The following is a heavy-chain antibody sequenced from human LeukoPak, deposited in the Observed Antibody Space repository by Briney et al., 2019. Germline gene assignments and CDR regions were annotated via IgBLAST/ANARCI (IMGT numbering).Heavy chain of an antibody. CDR1: GFTFSSYS. V-gene: IGHV3-23*01. Sequence: QTGGSLRLSCAASGFTFSSYSMSWVRQAPGKGLEWVSTISGSGSSTYYADSVKGRFTISRDNSKNTLYLQMNSLRAEDTAVYYCAKGGLLGYCSSTSCWFDPWGQGTLVTVSS. CDR2: ISGSGSST. CDR3: AKGGLLGYCSSTSCWFDP. J-gene: IGHJ5*02. D-gene: IGHD2-2*01.